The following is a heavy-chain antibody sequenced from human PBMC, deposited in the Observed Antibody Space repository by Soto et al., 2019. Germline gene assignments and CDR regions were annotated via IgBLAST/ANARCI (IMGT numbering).Heavy chain of an antibody. Sequence: SETLSLTWTVSGGSISSYYWSWIRQPPGKGLEWIGYIYYSGSTNYNPSLKSRVTISVDTSKNQFSLKLSSVTAADTAVYYCARDPALGAFDIWGQGTMVTVSS. CDR2: IYYSGST. CDR1: GGSISSYY. V-gene: IGHV4-59*01. J-gene: IGHJ3*02. CDR3: ARDPALGAFDI. D-gene: IGHD6-13*01.